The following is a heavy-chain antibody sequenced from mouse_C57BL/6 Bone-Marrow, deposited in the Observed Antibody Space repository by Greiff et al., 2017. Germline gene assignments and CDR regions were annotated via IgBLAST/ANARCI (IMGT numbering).Heavy chain of an antibody. CDR1: GFSLTSYG. V-gene: IGHV2-2*01. J-gene: IGHJ3*01. D-gene: IGHD1-1*01. CDR2: IWSGGST. Sequence: VHLVESGPGLVQPSQSLSISCTVSGFSLTSYGVHWVRQSPGKGLEWLGVIWSGGSTDYNAAFISRLSISKDNSKSQVFFKMNSLQADDTAIYYCARRGGYGRGFACWGQGTLVTVSA. CDR3: ARRGGYGRGFAC.